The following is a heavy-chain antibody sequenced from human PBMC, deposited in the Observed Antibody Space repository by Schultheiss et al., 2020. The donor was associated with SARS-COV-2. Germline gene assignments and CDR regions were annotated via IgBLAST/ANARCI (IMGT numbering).Heavy chain of an antibody. CDR1: GYTLTELS. CDR3: ARATVGTTKTEWYYGVDV. J-gene: IGHJ6*02. Sequence: ASVKVSCKVSGYTLTELSMHWVRQAPGKGLEWMGGFDPEDGETIYAQKFQGRVTITADKSTSTAYMELSSLRSEDTAVYYCARATVGTTKTEWYYGVDVWGQGTTVTVSS. D-gene: IGHD4-23*01. V-gene: IGHV1-24*01. CDR2: FDPEDGET.